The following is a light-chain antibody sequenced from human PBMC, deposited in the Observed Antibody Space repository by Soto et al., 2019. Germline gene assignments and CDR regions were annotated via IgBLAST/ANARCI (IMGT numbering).Light chain of an antibody. CDR2: DAS. J-gene: IGKJ1*01. V-gene: IGKV1-5*01. CDR3: QQYHSPTWT. CDR1: QSISSW. Sequence: DIQMTQSPSTLSASVGDRVTITCRASQSISSWLAWYQQKPGEAPKLLIYDASSLESGVPSRFSGSGSGTEFTLTISSLQPDDFATYYCQQYHSPTWTFGQGTKVDIK.